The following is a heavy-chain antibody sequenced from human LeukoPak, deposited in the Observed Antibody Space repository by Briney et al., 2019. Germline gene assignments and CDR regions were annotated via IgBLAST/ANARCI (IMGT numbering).Heavy chain of an antibody. Sequence: PGGSLRLSCAASGFTFSDTWMHWVRQAPGEGLVWVSRIRSDGSDTRYAESVKGRFTISRDNSKNTLYLQMNSLRAEDTAVYYCAKAPPPQQLVLDYWGQGTLVTVSS. J-gene: IGHJ4*02. CDR3: AKAPPPQQLVLDY. CDR1: GFTFSDTW. V-gene: IGHV3-74*01. CDR2: IRSDGSDT. D-gene: IGHD6-13*01.